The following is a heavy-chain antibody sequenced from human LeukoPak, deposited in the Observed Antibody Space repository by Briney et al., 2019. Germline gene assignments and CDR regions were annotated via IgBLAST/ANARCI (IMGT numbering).Heavy chain of an antibody. CDR1: GFTFSRYW. V-gene: IGHV3-7*01. CDR2: IKEDGSEK. Sequence: GGSQRLSCAASGFTFSRYWMSWVRQAPGKGLEWVANIKEDGSEKYYVDSVKGRLTISRDNAKNSLSLQIKSLRAEDTAVYYCARQKAVVVVAATPDEDYGDYVDYYYYMDVWGKGTTVTVSS. J-gene: IGHJ6*03. CDR3: ARQKAVVVVAATPDEDYGDYVDYYYYMDV. D-gene: IGHD2-15*01.